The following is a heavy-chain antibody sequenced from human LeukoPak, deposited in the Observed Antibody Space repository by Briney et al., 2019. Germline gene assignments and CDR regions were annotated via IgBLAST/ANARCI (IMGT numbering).Heavy chain of an antibody. D-gene: IGHD2-15*01. J-gene: IGHJ6*02. CDR2: ISGSGGST. CDR1: GFTFSSYA. V-gene: IGHV3-23*01. Sequence: GGSLRLSCAASGFTFSSYAMSWVRQAPGKGLEWVSAISGSGGSTYCADSVKGRFTISRDNSKNTLYLQMNSLRAEDTAVYYCAKDSEGYCSGGSCLPQYYYYYYGMDVWGQGTTVTVSS. CDR3: AKDSEGYCSGGSCLPQYYYYYYGMDV.